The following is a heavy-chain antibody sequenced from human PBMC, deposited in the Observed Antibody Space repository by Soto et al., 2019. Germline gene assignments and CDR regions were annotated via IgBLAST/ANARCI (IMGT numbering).Heavy chain of an antibody. CDR1: GYTFTGYY. Sequence: SVKVSFKASGYTFTGYYMHWVRQASVQGLEWMGWINPNSGGTNYAQKFQGRVTMTRDTSISTAYMELSRLRSDDTAVYYCARDHPGSIAAAGTRYYYYGMDVWGQGTKVTVYS. V-gene: IGHV1-2*02. CDR3: ARDHPGSIAAAGTRYYYYGMDV. J-gene: IGHJ6*02. D-gene: IGHD6-13*01. CDR2: INPNSGGT.